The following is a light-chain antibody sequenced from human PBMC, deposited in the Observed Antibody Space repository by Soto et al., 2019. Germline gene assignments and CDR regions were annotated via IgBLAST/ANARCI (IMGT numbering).Light chain of an antibody. CDR1: SSDVGGYNY. CDR2: EVS. V-gene: IGLV2-14*01. Sequence: QSALTQPASVSGSPGQSITISCTGTSSDVGGYNYVSWYQQNPGKAPKLMIYEVSNRPSGVSNRFSGSKSGNTASLTISGLPAEDEADYYCSSYTSSTTLVVFGGGTKLTVL. J-gene: IGLJ2*01. CDR3: SSYTSSTTLVV.